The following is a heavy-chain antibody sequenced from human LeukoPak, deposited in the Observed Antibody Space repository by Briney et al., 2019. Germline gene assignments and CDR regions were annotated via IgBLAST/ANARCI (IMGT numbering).Heavy chain of an antibody. CDR1: GFTLSNYP. Sequence: RPGGSLRLSCAASGFTLSNYPMGWVRQAPGEGLEWVSAISGSGGSTYYADSVKGRFTISRDNTKNTLYLQMNSLRAEDTAVYYCAKVYHFGVVLDAFDIWGQGTMVTVSS. CDR3: AKVYHFGVVLDAFDI. CDR2: ISGSGGST. J-gene: IGHJ3*02. D-gene: IGHD3-3*01. V-gene: IGHV3-23*01.